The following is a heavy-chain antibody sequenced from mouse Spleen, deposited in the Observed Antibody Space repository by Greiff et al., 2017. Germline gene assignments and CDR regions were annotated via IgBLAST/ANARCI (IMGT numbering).Heavy chain of an antibody. CDR1: GFTFSDYY. D-gene: IGHD1-1*01. CDR2: ISNGGGST. V-gene: IGHV5-12*01. CDR3: ARGVDFDY. J-gene: IGHJ2*01. Sequence: EVMLVESGGGLVQPGGSLKLSCAASGFTFSDYYMYWVRQTPEKRLEWVAYISNGGGSTYYPDTVKGRFTISRDNAKNTLYLQMSRLKSEDTAMYYCARGVDFDYWGQGTTLTVSS.